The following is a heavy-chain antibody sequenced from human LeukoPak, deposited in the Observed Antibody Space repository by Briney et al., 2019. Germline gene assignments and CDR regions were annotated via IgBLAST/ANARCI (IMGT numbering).Heavy chain of an antibody. CDR2: ISSSSSTI. D-gene: IGHD5-18*01. J-gene: IGHJ4*02. Sequence: QTGGSLRLSCAASGFTFSSYSMNWVRQAPGKGLEWVSYISSSSSTIYYADSVKGRFTISRDNAKNSLYLQMNSLRAEDTALYYCARDGYSYGTVREQFDYWGQGTLVTVSS. CDR3: ARDGYSYGTVREQFDY. V-gene: IGHV3-48*01. CDR1: GFTFSSYS.